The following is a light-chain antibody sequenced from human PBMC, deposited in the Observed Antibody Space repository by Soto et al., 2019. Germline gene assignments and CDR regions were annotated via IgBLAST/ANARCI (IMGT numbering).Light chain of an antibody. J-gene: IGLJ1*01. CDR2: DVS. CDR3: CSNGGNLEV. Sequence: QSALTQPPSVSGSPGQSVTISCTGTSSDVGGYNYVAWYQQHPGKAPKVMIYDVSKRPSGVTDRFSGSKSGNTASLTISGLQAEDDADYCCCSNGGNLEVFGTGTKLTVL. V-gene: IGLV2-11*01. CDR1: SSDVGGYNY.